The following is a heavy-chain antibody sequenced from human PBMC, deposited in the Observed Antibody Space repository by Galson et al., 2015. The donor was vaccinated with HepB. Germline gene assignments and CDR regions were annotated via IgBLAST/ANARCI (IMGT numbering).Heavy chain of an antibody. CDR3: ARIARGAVAGPWFDP. V-gene: IGHV3-30-3*01. J-gene: IGHJ5*02. D-gene: IGHD6-19*01. CDR2: ISYDESKK. CDR1: GFTFSSYG. Sequence: SLRLSCAASGFTFSSYGMHWVRQAPGKGLEWVSFISYDESKKDYADSVKGRFTISRDNSKNTLYLEMNSLRDEDTAVYYCARIARGAVAGPWFDPWGQGTLVTVSS.